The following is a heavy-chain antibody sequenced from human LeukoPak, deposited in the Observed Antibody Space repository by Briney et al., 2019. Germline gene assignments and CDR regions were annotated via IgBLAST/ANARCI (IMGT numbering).Heavy chain of an antibody. D-gene: IGHD5-24*01. CDR3: ARGWFDC. CDR2: IKQDGSEK. J-gene: IGHJ4*02. Sequence: GGSLRLSCAAPGFTFSSYWMSWVRQAPGKGLEWVANIKQDGSEKYYVDSVKGRFTISRDNAKNSLYLQMNSLRAEDTAVYYCARGWFDCWGQGTLVTVSS. CDR1: GFTFSSYW. V-gene: IGHV3-7*04.